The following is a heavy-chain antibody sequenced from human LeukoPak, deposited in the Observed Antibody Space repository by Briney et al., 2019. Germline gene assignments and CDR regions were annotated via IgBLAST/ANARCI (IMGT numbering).Heavy chain of an antibody. D-gene: IGHD5-18*01. CDR3: ARARYSYGYWAYFDY. CDR2: IYSGGST. V-gene: IGHV3-66*01. Sequence: GGSLRLSCAASGFTVSSNYMSWVRQAPGKGLEWVSVIYSGGSTYYADSVKGRFTISRDNAKNSLYLQMNSLRAEDTAVYYCARARYSYGYWAYFDYWGQGTLVTVSS. J-gene: IGHJ4*02. CDR1: GFTVSSNY.